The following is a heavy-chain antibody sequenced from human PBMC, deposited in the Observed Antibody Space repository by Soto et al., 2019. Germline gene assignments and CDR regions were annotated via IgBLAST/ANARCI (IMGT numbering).Heavy chain of an antibody. V-gene: IGHV4-30-4*01. J-gene: IGHJ4*02. Sequence: PSATLSLTCTVSGGSISSGDYYWSWIRQPPGKGLEWIGYIYYSGNTYYNPSLKSRVTISVDTSKNQFSLKPSSVTAADTAVYYCARERADGGKIYWGQGTLVTVSS. CDR1: GGSISSGDYY. CDR2: IYYSGNT. CDR3: ARERADGGKIY. D-gene: IGHD2-15*01.